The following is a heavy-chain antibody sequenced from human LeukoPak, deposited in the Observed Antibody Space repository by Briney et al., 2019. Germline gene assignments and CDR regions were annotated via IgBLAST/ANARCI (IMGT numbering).Heavy chain of an antibody. J-gene: IGHJ4*02. Sequence: SETLSLTCAVYGGSLSGYYWSWIRQPPGKGLEWIGEINHSGSTNYNPSLKSRVTISVDTSKNQFSLKLSFVTAADTAVYYCARGVLGGYSYGPSLDYWGQGTLVTVSS. CDR1: GGSLSGYY. CDR3: ARGVLGGYSYGPSLDY. CDR2: INHSGST. D-gene: IGHD5-18*01. V-gene: IGHV4-34*01.